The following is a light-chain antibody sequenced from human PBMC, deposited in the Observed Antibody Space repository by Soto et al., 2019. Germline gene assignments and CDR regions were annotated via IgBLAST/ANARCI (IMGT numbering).Light chain of an antibody. V-gene: IGKV3-11*01. CDR2: DAS. CDR1: QSVSNY. Sequence: EIVLTQSPATLSLSPGEIATLSCRASQSVSNYLAWFQQKPGQAPRLLIYDASNRATGIPARFSGSGSGTDFTLTISSLVHEDVAVYYCQQRSSWPLLTFGGGTKVEI. CDR3: QQRSSWPLLT. J-gene: IGKJ4*01.